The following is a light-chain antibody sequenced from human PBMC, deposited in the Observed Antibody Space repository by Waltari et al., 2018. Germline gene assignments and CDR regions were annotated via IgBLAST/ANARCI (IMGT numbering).Light chain of an antibody. CDR3: LQDYDYPWT. CDR1: QGIRND. CDR2: GAT. J-gene: IGKJ1*01. Sequence: AIQMTQSPSSLSASVGARVTITCRASQGIRNDLGWYQQKTGKAPKLLIYGATSLQGGVPSRFSGSGSGREFTLTINSLQPEDLATYYCLQDYDYPWTFGQGTKVEIK. V-gene: IGKV1-6*01.